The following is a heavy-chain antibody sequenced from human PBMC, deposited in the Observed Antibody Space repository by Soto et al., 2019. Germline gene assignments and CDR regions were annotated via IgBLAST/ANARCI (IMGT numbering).Heavy chain of an antibody. J-gene: IGHJ4*02. Sequence: GGSLRLSCAASRFTFSSYAMSWVRQAPGKGLEWVSAISGSGGSTYYADSVKGRFTISRDNSKNTLYLQMNSLRAEDTAVYYCAKDRATGYSGYDYDYWGQGTLVTVSS. CDR1: RFTFSSYA. CDR2: ISGSGGST. V-gene: IGHV3-23*01. CDR3: AKDRATGYSGYDYDY. D-gene: IGHD5-12*01.